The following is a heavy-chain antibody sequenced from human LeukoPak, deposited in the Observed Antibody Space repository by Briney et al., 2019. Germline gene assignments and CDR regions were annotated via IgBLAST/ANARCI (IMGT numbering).Heavy chain of an antibody. D-gene: IGHD3-22*01. CDR2: INHSGST. CDR3: ARADYYDSSAYYADY. J-gene: IGHJ4*02. Sequence: SETLSLTCAVYGGSFSGYYWSWIRQPPGKGLEWIGEINHSGSTNYNPSLKSRVTISVDTSKNQFSLKLSPVTAADTAVYYCARADYYDSSAYYADYWGQGTLVTVSS. CDR1: GGSFSGYY. V-gene: IGHV4-34*01.